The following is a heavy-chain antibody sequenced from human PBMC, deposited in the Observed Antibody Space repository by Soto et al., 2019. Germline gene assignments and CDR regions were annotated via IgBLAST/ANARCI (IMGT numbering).Heavy chain of an antibody. Sequence: QITLKESGPTLVKPTQTLTLTCTFSGFSLITGGVGVGWIRQPPGKALEWLALIYWDGERRYSPSLKSRLTINKASSKTQALLTTTNMDPEDTATYYCTRRHNSLIRGANAFDTWCQGTAVTVSS. CDR3: TRRHNSLIRGANAFDT. CDR2: IYWDGER. J-gene: IGHJ3*02. CDR1: GFSLITGGVG. D-gene: IGHD3-10*01. V-gene: IGHV2-5*02.